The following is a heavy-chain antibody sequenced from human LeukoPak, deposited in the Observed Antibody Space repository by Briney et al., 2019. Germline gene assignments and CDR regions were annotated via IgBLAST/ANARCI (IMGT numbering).Heavy chain of an antibody. CDR1: GFTFSSYA. CDR2: ISGSGGST. D-gene: IGHD2-21*01. J-gene: IGHJ5*02. Sequence: PGGSLRLSCAASGFTFSSYAMSWVRQAPGKGLEWVSAISGSGGSTYYADSVKGRFTISRDNSKNTLYLQMNSLRAEDTAVYYCAKDGNGRQYCGGDCYWAPFDPWGQGTLVTVSS. V-gene: IGHV3-23*01. CDR3: AKDGNGRQYCGGDCYWAPFDP.